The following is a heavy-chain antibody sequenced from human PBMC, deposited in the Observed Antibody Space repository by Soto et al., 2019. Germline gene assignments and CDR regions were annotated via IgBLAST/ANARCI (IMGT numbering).Heavy chain of an antibody. CDR2: ISYDGSNK. CDR3: AKALASSSWTNYYYYGMDV. D-gene: IGHD6-13*01. V-gene: IGHV3-30*18. J-gene: IGHJ6*01. CDR1: GFTFSSYG. Sequence: QVQLVESGGGVVQPGRSLRLSCAASGFTFSSYGMHWVRQAPGKGLEWVAVISYDGSNKYYADSVKGRFTISRDNSKNTLYLQMNSLRAEDTAVYYCAKALASSSWTNYYYYGMDVW.